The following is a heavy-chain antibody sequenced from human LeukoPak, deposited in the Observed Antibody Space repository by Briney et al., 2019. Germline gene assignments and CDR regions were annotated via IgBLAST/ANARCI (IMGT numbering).Heavy chain of an antibody. CDR2: INHSGST. CDR1: GGSFSGYY. CDR3: ARDVYYYGSGTLFGDI. D-gene: IGHD3-10*01. V-gene: IGHV4-34*01. J-gene: IGHJ3*02. Sequence: NPSETLSLTCAVYGGSFSGYYWSWIRQPPGKGLEWIGEINHSGSTNYNPSLKSRVTMSVDTSKNQFSLKLSSVTAADTAVYYCARDVYYYGSGTLFGDIWGQGTMVTVSS.